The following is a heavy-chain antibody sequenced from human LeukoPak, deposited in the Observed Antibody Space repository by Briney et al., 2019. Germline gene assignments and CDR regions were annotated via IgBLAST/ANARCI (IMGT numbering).Heavy chain of an antibody. CDR3: ARGRDTGRQYYFDY. CDR1: GFTFSNFG. V-gene: IGHV3-23*01. Sequence: PGGSLRLSCAASGFTFSNFGMSWVRQAPGKGLECVSPISGSGGSTSYADSVKGRFTISRDNSKNTLYLQMNSLRAEDTAVYYCARGRDTGRQYYFDYWGQGTLVTVAS. CDR2: ISGSGGST. J-gene: IGHJ4*02. D-gene: IGHD5-18*01.